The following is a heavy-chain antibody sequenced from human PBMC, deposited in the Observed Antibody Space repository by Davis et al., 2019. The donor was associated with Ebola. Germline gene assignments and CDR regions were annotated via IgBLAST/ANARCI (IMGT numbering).Heavy chain of an antibody. V-gene: IGHV1-69*13. D-gene: IGHD3-9*01. CDR3: ARDFDGGNYYFDY. J-gene: IGHJ4*02. CDR1: GGSFSSHP. CDR2: IIPIFDTP. Sequence: SVKVSCKTSGGSFSSHPISWVRQAPRQGLEWMGGIIPIFDTPHYAQKFQGRITITADASKSTAYMELSSLRSEDMATYFCARDFDGGNYYFDYWGPGTPVTVSS.